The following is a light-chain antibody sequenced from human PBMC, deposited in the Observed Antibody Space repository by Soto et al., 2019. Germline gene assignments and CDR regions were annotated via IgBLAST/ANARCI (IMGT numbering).Light chain of an antibody. V-gene: IGKV1-27*01. CDR3: HNYNSDPKT. J-gene: IGKJ1*01. CDR1: QGISNS. Sequence: DIQMTQSPSSLSASIGDRVTITCRASQGISNSLAWYQQRPGKVPKLLIYAASTLQSGVPSRFSGSRSGTDFTLTISSLQPEDAVTYYCHNYNSDPKTFGQGTKVEIK. CDR2: AAS.